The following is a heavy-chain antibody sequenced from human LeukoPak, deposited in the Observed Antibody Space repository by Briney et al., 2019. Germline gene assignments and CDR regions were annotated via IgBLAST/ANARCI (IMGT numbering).Heavy chain of an antibody. CDR2: IFYTGDT. CDR3: ARAYRLTSPRGFDP. CDR1: GGFISGYY. Sequence: PSETLSLTCTVSGGFISGYYWNWIRQSPGKGLEWIGYIFYTGDTDYNPSLRSRVTMSVDRSNNRFSLQLASVTTADSAFYYCARAYRLTSPRGFDPWGPGILVTVSS. J-gene: IGHJ5*02. V-gene: IGHV4-59*01. D-gene: IGHD3-16*02.